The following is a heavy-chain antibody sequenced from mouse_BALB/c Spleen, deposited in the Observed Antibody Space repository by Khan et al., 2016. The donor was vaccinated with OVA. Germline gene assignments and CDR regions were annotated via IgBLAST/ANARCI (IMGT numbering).Heavy chain of an antibody. CDR1: GYTFTDFS. D-gene: IGHD3-1*01. CDR3: ARAARATFAY. Sequence: QIQLVQSGPELKKPGETVKISCKASGYTFTDFSMHWVKQAPGKDLKWMGWINTETGEPTYADDFKGRFAFPLETSGSTSFLQINNLKDEDTATYFCARAARATFAYWGQGTLVTVSP. J-gene: IGHJ3*01. CDR2: INTETGEP. V-gene: IGHV9-2-1*01.